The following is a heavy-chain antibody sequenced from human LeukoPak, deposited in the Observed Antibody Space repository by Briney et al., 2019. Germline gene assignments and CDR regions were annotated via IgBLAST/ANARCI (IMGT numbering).Heavy chain of an antibody. J-gene: IGHJ4*02. CDR2: IKQDGSEK. V-gene: IGHV3-7*01. CDR1: GFTFSSYW. CDR3: ARENCSGGSCYHIGLFDY. D-gene: IGHD2-15*01. Sequence: GGSLRLSCAASGFTFSSYWMSWVRQAPGKGLEWVANIKQDGSEKYYVDSVKGRFTISRDNAKNSLYLQMNSLRAEDTAVYYCARENCSGGSCYHIGLFDYWGQGTLVTVSS.